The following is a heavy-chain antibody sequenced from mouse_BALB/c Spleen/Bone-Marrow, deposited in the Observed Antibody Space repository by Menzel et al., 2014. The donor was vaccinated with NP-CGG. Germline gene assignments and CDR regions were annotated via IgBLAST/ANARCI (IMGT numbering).Heavy chain of an antibody. J-gene: IGHJ4*01. CDR1: GYTFTSYY. V-gene: IGHV1-53*01. D-gene: IGHD2-12*01. CDR3: PRYAYSDSPYWYALDY. CDR2: INPSNGGT. Sequence: QVQLQQSENELEKPGASVKLSCKASGYTFTSYYMYWVKQRPGQGLEWIGGINPSNGGTNFNEKFKSKATLTVDKSSSAAYMQLDSLTSVLSAVYYCPRYAYSDSPYWYALDYWGQGTSVTVSS.